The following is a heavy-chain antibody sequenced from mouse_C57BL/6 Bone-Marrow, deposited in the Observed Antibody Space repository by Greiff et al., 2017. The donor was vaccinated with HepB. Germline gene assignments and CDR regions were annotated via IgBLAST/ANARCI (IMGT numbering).Heavy chain of an antibody. CDR2: IYPGSGST. CDR1: GYTFTSYW. D-gene: IGHD2-3*01. V-gene: IGHV1-55*01. Sequence: QVQLQQSGAELVKPGASVKMSCKASGYTFTSYWITWVKQRPGQGLEWIGDIYPGSGSTNYNEKFKSKATLTVDTSSSTAYMQLSSLTSEDSAVYYCARRGDPEGYYVAYWGQGTLVTVSA. CDR3: ARRGDPEGYYVAY. J-gene: IGHJ3*01.